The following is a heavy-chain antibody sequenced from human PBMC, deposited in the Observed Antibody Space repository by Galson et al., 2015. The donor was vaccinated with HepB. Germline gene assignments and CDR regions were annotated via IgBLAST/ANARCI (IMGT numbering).Heavy chain of an antibody. CDR2: INRNGGNT. V-gene: IGHV3-64D*06. J-gene: IGHJ4*02. Sequence: SLRLSCAVSGVTFSNFAMHWVRRAPGKGLEFVSGINRNGGNTYYADSVKGRFTISRDNSKNMLYLQMSSLRAEDTAVYYCVKEGFVSWGQGTRVTVSS. CDR1: GVTFSNFA. CDR3: VKEGFVS.